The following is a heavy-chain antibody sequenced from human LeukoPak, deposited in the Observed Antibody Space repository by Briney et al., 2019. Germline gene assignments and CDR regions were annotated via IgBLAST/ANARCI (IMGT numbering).Heavy chain of an antibody. D-gene: IGHD4-11*01. Sequence: ASVKVSCKASGYTFTSYDINWVRQATGQGLEWMGWMNPNSGNTGYAQKFQGRVTMTRNTSISTAYMELSSLRSEDTAVYYCARIWDYGNYYYYYYMDVWGKGTTVTVSS. CDR1: GYTFTSYD. J-gene: IGHJ6*03. CDR3: ARIWDYGNYYYYYYMDV. V-gene: IGHV1-8*01. CDR2: MNPNSGNT.